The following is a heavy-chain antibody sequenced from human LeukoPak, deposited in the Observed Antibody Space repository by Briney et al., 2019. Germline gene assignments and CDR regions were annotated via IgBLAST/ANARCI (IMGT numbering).Heavy chain of an antibody. V-gene: IGHV3-30*02. CDR1: GFTFSSYG. CDR2: IWYDGSNK. J-gene: IGHJ2*01. D-gene: IGHD2-2*01. CDR3: AKGSTSYTMTWELPDWYFDL. Sequence: GGSLRLSCAASGFTFSSYGMHWVRQAPGKGLEWVAVIWYDGSNKYYADSVKGRFTISRDNSKNTLYLQMNSLRAEDTAVYYCAKGSTSYTMTWELPDWYFDLWGRGTLVTVSS.